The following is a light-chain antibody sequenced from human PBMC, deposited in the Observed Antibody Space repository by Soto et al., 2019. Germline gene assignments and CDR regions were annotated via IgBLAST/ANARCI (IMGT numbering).Light chain of an antibody. Sequence: DVVMTQSPLSLPVTLGQPASISCRSSESLVSSNGNIFLDWLQQRPGQSPRRLIYKVSNRESGVPDRFSGSGAATDFTLKINRVYAEDVGVYYCMRGSHWPFTFGGGTKGDIK. CDR2: KVS. CDR3: MRGSHWPFT. V-gene: IGKV2-30*01. CDR1: ESLVSSNGNIF. J-gene: IGKJ4*01.